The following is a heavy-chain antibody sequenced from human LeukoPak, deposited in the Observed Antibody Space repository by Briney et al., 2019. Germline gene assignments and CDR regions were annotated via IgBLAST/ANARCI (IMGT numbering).Heavy chain of an antibody. CDR3: AFQSTVTTAGY. CDR1: GGSISSSSYY. V-gene: IGHV4-39*07. Sequence: SETLSLTCTVSGGSISSSSYYWGWIRQPPGKGLEWIGSIYYSGSTYYNPSLKSRVTISVDTSKNQFSLKLSSVTAADTAVYYCAFQSTVTTAGYWGQGTLVTVSS. CDR2: IYYSGST. D-gene: IGHD4-17*01. J-gene: IGHJ4*02.